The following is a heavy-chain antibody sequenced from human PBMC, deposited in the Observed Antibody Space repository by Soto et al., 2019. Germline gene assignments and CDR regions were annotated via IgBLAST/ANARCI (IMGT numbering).Heavy chain of an antibody. V-gene: IGHV1-69*13. CDR3: AREDSGYVVVGHYYYGMDV. D-gene: IGHD5-12*01. CDR1: GGSVSSYA. CDR2: IIPIFGTA. J-gene: IGHJ6*01. Sequence: SVKVSCKASGGSVSSYATSGVRQAPGQGLECMGGIIPIFGTANYAQKFQGRVTITADEPPSTAYMELSSLGSEDRAVYYCAREDSGYVVVGHYYYGMDVWGQGSTVTVSS.